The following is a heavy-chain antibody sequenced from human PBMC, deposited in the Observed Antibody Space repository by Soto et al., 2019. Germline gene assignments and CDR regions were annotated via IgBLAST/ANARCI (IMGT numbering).Heavy chain of an antibody. CDR3: ARDSSHDYGDYVLDY. Sequence: GGSLRLSCAASGFTFSSYSMNWVRQAPGKGLEWVSSISSSSSYIYYADSVKGRFTISRDNAKNSLYLQMNSLRAEDTAVYYCARDSSHDYGDYVLDYWGQGTLVTVSS. V-gene: IGHV3-21*01. D-gene: IGHD4-17*01. CDR1: GFTFSSYS. J-gene: IGHJ4*02. CDR2: ISSSSSYI.